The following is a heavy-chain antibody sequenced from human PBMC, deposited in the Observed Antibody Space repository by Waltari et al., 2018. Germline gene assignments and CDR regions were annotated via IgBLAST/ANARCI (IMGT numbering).Heavy chain of an antibody. CDR3: LRVSHP. CDR2: IITSSGKT. Sequence: QVLLVQSGSEMRKPGASVKVSCKTSGYSFTKYGVTWVRQAPGQGLEWRGWIITSSGKTIYAQNLQDRLTMTTDTSTATAYMDLRSLRFDDTAVYYCLRVSHPWGQGTLVTVSS. CDR1: GYSFTKYG. V-gene: IGHV1-18*01. J-gene: IGHJ5*02.